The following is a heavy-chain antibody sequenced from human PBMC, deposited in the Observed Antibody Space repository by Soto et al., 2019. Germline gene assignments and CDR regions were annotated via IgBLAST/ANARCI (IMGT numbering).Heavy chain of an antibody. Sequence: EVQLEESGGGSVQLGESLRVSCVASGFTFRNQWMHWVRQVPGKGLVWVSRISGGGTRASYGDFVKGRFTISRDNARNLVFLQLNSLTVDDTGVYHCARGGAAGRVDAIDIWGPGTTVAVPS. CDR1: GFTFRNQW. D-gene: IGHD3-10*01. V-gene: IGHV3-74*01. CDR3: ARGGAAGRVDAIDI. CDR2: ISGGGTRA. J-gene: IGHJ3*02.